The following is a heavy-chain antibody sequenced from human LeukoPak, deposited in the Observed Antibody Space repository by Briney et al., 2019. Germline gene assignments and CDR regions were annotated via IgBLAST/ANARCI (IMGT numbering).Heavy chain of an antibody. Sequence: SETLSLTCTVSGGSISSYYWSWIRQPPGKGLEWIGYIYYSGSTNYNPSPKSRVTISVDTSKNQFSLKLSSVTAADTAVYYCARDLEGYDYVWGSYRPSNWFDPWGQGTLVTVSS. J-gene: IGHJ5*02. V-gene: IGHV4-59*01. CDR3: ARDLEGYDYVWGSYRPSNWFDP. CDR2: IYYSGST. D-gene: IGHD3-16*02. CDR1: GGSISSYY.